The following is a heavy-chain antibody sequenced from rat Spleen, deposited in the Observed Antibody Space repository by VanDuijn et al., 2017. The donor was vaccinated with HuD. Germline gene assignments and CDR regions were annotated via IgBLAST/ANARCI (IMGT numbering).Heavy chain of an antibody. J-gene: IGHJ3*01. CDR1: GFTFNNYD. CDR2: ISPSGGGT. Sequence: EVQLVESGGGLVQPGRSLKLSCAASGFTFNNYDMAWVRQTPTKGLEWVASISPSGGGTYYRDSVKGRFTISRDNAKSTLYLQMDSLRSEDTATYYCAKVHNNYYNWFAYWGQGTLVTVSS. V-gene: IGHV5S23*01. D-gene: IGHD1-10*01. CDR3: AKVHNNYYNWFAY.